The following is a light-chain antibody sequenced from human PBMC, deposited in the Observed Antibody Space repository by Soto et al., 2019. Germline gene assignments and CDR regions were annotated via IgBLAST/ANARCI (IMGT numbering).Light chain of an antibody. V-gene: IGLV3-21*02. CDR1: NIGSKG. CDR3: QVWDIHTAHVV. Sequence: SYELTQPPSVSVAPGQTARITCEGNNIGSKGVHWYQQQPHQAPVLVVYDDHDRPSGIPERFSGSTSGNTATLTISRVEVEDEADYYCQVWDIHTAHVVFGGGTKLTVL. J-gene: IGLJ2*01. CDR2: DDH.